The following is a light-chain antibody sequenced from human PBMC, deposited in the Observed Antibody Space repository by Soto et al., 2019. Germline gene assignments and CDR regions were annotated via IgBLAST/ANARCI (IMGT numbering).Light chain of an antibody. J-gene: IGKJ4*01. CDR2: EAS. Sequence: EIVLTQSPATLSLSPGERATLSCRASQSLGGHLAWYRQKPGQPPKLFIYEASNRATGIPPRFRGSGSGTDFSLTISRLEPEDLAVYYCQQFSSYPLTFGGGTKVDIK. V-gene: IGKV3-11*01. CDR3: QQFSSYPLT. CDR1: QSLGGH.